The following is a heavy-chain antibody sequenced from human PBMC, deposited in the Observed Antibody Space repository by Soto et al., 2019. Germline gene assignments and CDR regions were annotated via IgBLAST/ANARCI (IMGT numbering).Heavy chain of an antibody. Sequence: GSLRLSCAASGFTFSSYSMNWVRQAPGKGLEWVSYISSSSSTIYYADSVKGRFTISRDNAKNSLYLQMNSLRDEDTAVYYCARRPRVAAAAMNWFDPWGQGPLVTVSS. D-gene: IGHD6-13*01. J-gene: IGHJ5*02. CDR1: GFTFSSYS. CDR3: ARRPRVAAAAMNWFDP. CDR2: ISSSSSTI. V-gene: IGHV3-48*02.